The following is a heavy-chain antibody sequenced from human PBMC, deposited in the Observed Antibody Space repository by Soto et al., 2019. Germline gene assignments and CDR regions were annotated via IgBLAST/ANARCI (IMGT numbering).Heavy chain of an antibody. V-gene: IGHV3-23*01. CDR2: ISGSGGIT. CDR1: GFTFSSYV. CDR3: AKLSDTAL. J-gene: IGHJ4*02. D-gene: IGHD5-18*01. Sequence: PGGSLRLSCAASGFTFSSYVMSWVRQAPGKGLEWVSSISGSGGITYYADSVKGRFTISRDKSKNTLYLQMDSLRAEDTAIYYCAKLSDTALWGQGTLVTVSS.